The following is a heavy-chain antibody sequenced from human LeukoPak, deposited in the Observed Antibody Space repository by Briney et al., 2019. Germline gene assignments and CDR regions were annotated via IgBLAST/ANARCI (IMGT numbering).Heavy chain of an antibody. Sequence: SGGSLRLSCAASGFTFSTYWMTWVRQAPGKGLEWVANIKEDGSEKYCVDSVKGRFTISRDNAKNSLYLQMNSLRAEDTAVYYCARALCIWGGDCHYFDYWGQGTLVTVSS. CDR1: GFTFSTYW. V-gene: IGHV3-7*01. CDR2: IKEDGSEK. CDR3: ARALCIWGGDCHYFDY. D-gene: IGHD2-21*01. J-gene: IGHJ4*02.